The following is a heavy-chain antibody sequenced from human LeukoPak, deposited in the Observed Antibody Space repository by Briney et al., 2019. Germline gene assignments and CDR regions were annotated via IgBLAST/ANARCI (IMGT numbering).Heavy chain of an antibody. V-gene: IGHV3-64D*06. J-gene: IGHJ4*02. CDR1: GYTFSTYI. Sequence: SGGPLRLSCSVSGYTFSTYIMHWLRQAPGGGLEYVSAISSNGDNTYYADSVKGRFTISRDNSKNTLYLQMSSLRPDDAAVYLCVRGTGYWGQGTLVTVSS. CDR2: ISSNGDNT. CDR3: VRGTGY.